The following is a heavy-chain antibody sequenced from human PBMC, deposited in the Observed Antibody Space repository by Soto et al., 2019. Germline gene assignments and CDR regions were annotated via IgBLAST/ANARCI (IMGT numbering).Heavy chain of an antibody. V-gene: IGHV1-69*04. D-gene: IGHD2-2*01. CDR2: IIPILGIA. Sequence: SVKVSCKASGGTFSSYTISWVRQAPGQGLEWMGRIIPILGIANYAQKFKGRVTITADKSTSTAYMELSSLRSEDTAVYYCAREYCSSTSCPLDYWGQGTLVTVSS. CDR1: GGTFSSYT. CDR3: AREYCSSTSCPLDY. J-gene: IGHJ4*02.